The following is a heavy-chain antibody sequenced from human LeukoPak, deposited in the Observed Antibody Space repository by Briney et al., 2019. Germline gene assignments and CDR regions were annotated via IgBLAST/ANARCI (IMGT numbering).Heavy chain of an antibody. J-gene: IGHJ3*02. Sequence: SQTLSLTCTVSGDSISSGDYYWSWTRQPAGKGLEWNGRISSSGRTNYNPAHKSRVTISVDTSKNLFSLKLRSVTAADAAVYFCARGPYSYDSSGAFDIWGQGTMVTVSS. CDR3: ARGPYSYDSSGAFDI. CDR1: GDSISSGDYY. V-gene: IGHV4-61*02. D-gene: IGHD3-22*01. CDR2: ISSSGRT.